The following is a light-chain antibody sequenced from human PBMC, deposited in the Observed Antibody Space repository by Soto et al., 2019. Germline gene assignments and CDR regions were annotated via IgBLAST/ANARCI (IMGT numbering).Light chain of an antibody. Sequence: DIQMTQAPSTLSASVGDIVTITCRASQSISSWLAWYQQKPGKAPKLLIYDASSLESGVPSRFSGSGSGTEFTLTISSLQPDDFATYYCQQYNSYPLTFGGGTKVDIK. V-gene: IGKV1-5*01. CDR3: QQYNSYPLT. CDR1: QSISSW. J-gene: IGKJ4*01. CDR2: DAS.